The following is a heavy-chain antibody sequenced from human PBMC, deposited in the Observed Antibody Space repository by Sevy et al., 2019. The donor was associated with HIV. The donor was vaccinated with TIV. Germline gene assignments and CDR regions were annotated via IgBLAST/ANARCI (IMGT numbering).Heavy chain of an antibody. J-gene: IGHJ6*02. Sequence: SETLSLTCTVSGGSISSYYWSWIRQPAGKGLEWIGRIYTSGSTNYNPSLKSRVTMSVNTSKNQFSLKLSSVTAADTAGYYCARDRGLVVVPAARTYYYYGMDVWGQGTTVTVSS. CDR2: IYTSGST. V-gene: IGHV4-4*07. D-gene: IGHD2-2*01. CDR3: ARDRGLVVVPAARTYYYYGMDV. CDR1: GGSISSYY.